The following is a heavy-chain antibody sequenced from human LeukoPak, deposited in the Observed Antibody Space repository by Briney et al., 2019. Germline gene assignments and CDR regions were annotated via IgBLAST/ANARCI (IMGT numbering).Heavy chain of an antibody. Sequence: SVKVSCKASGGTFSSYAISWVRQAPGQGLEWMGRIIPILGIANYAQKFQGRVTITADKSTSTAYMELSSLRSDDTAVYYCARDILAGAASYFDYWGQGTLVTVSS. CDR1: GGTFSSYA. CDR3: ARDILAGAASYFDY. D-gene: IGHD2-15*01. J-gene: IGHJ4*02. CDR2: IIPILGIA. V-gene: IGHV1-69*04.